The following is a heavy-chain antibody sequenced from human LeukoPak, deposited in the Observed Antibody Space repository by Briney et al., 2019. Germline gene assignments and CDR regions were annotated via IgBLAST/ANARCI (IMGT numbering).Heavy chain of an antibody. Sequence: ASVKVSCKASGGTFSSYAISWVRQAPGQGLEWMGRIIPILGIANYAQKFQGRVTITADKSTSTAYMELSSLRSEDTAVYYCASYCSSTSCYLRPMDVWGQGTTVTVSS. CDR3: ASYCSSTSCYLRPMDV. CDR1: GGTFSSYA. V-gene: IGHV1-69*04. CDR2: IIPILGIA. J-gene: IGHJ6*02. D-gene: IGHD2-2*01.